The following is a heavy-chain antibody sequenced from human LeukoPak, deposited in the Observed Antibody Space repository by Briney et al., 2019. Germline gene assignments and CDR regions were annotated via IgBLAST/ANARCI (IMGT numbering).Heavy chain of an antibody. Sequence: SGTLSLTCTVTGGSFSDSNYHWGWIRQPPGKGLEWNGSVSYSGRSYSNPSLKSRVTISVDTSKNQFSLKLRSVTAADTAVYYCARGRYCSADICTGGDSFDIWGQGTMVSVSP. CDR1: GGSFSDSNYH. CDR2: VSYSGRS. D-gene: IGHD2-15*01. CDR3: ARGRYCSADICTGGDSFDI. J-gene: IGHJ3*02. V-gene: IGHV4-39*07.